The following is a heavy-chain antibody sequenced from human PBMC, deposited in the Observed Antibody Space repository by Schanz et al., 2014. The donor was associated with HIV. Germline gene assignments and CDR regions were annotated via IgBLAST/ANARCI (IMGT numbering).Heavy chain of an antibody. V-gene: IGHV3-23*04. J-gene: IGHJ4*02. CDR2: ISTGGERT. D-gene: IGHD3-10*01. Sequence: EVHLVESGGGLVKPGGSLRLSCAASGFTFYTYAMTWVRQAPGKGLEWVSTISTGGERTFYADSVKGRFTISRDNSKNTLYLQMNSLRAEDTAIYHCGTYNYGSGHDYWGQGTLVTVSS. CDR1: GFTFYTYA. CDR3: GTYNYGSGHDY.